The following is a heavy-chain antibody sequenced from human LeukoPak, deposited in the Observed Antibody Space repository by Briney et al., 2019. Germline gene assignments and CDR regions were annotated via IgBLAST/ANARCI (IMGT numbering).Heavy chain of an antibody. Sequence: SETLSLTCAVYGGSISGYYWGWIRQPPGKGLEWVGEIHYTGATSYNPSLKSRATISIDTSKNQLSLKLGSVTAADTAVYYCAIVNILSGYCFDFWGQGALVTVSS. J-gene: IGHJ4*02. CDR3: AIVNILSGYCFDF. CDR2: IHYTGAT. CDR1: GGSISGYY. V-gene: IGHV4-34*01. D-gene: IGHD3-9*01.